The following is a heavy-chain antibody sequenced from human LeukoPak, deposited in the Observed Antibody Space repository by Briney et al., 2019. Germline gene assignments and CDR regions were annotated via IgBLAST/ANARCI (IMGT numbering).Heavy chain of an antibody. V-gene: IGHV3-9*01. Sequence: PGRSLRLSCAASGFTFDDYAMHWVRQAPGKGLEWVSGISWNSGSIGYADSVKGRFTISRDNAKNSLYLQMNSLRAEDTALYYCAKGFGGLGIAAAGTWGQGTLVTVSS. CDR2: ISWNSGSI. D-gene: IGHD6-13*01. CDR1: GFTFDDYA. J-gene: IGHJ5*02. CDR3: AKGFGGLGIAAAGT.